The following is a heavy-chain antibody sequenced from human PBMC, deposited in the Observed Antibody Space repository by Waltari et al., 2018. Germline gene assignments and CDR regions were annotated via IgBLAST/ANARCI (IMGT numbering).Heavy chain of an antibody. D-gene: IGHD3-3*01. J-gene: IGHJ6*02. CDR3: AMWSGYYTRYYGMDV. CDR1: GGSISSRSYY. CDR2: IYYSGST. Sequence: QLQLQESGPGLVKPSETLSLTCTVSGGSISSRSYYWGWIRQPPGKGLEWIGSIYYSGSTYYNPSLKSRVTISVDTSKNQFSLKLSSVTAADTAVYYCAMWSGYYTRYYGMDVWGQGTTVTVSS. V-gene: IGHV4-39*01.